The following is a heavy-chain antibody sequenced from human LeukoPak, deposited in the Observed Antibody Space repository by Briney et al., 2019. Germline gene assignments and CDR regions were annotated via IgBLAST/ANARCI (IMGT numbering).Heavy chain of an antibody. Sequence: GESLQISCKGSGYSFTSYWIGWVRQMPGKGLEWMGIIHPGESDTRYSPSLQGQVTISTDKSVSTAYLQWSSLKASDTAMYYCARGGDGYTSCHFDYWGQGTLVTVSS. V-gene: IGHV5-51*01. CDR1: GYSFTSYW. CDR3: ARGGDGYTSCHFDY. CDR2: IHPGESDT. D-gene: IGHD5-24*01. J-gene: IGHJ4*02.